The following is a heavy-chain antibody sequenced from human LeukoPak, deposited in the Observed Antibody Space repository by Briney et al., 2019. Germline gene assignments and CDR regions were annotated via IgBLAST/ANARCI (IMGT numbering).Heavy chain of an antibody. D-gene: IGHD2-15*01. J-gene: IGHJ6*03. Sequence: SGGSLRLSCAASGFTFSSYEMNWVRQAPGKGLEWVSYISSSGSTIYYADSVKGRFTISRDNAKNSLYLQMNSLRGEDTAIYYCAKNGDRGAYCSGGTCYPYYYYYMDVWGKGTTVTISS. CDR1: GFTFSSYE. CDR2: ISSSGSTI. CDR3: AKNGDRGAYCSGGTCYPYYYYYMDV. V-gene: IGHV3-48*03.